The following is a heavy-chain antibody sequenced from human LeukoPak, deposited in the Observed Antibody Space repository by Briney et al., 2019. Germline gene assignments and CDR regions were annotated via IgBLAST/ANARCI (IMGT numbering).Heavy chain of an antibody. Sequence: GGSLRLSCAASGFTFSTYGMHWVRQAPGKGLEWEAVISYDVSNKYYADSVKGRFTISRDNSKNTLYLQMNSLRAEDTAVYYCAKDHLGTSDSYFDYWGQGTLVTVSS. V-gene: IGHV3-30*18. CDR1: GFTFSTYG. D-gene: IGHD4-23*01. J-gene: IGHJ4*02. CDR3: AKDHLGTSDSYFDY. CDR2: ISYDVSNK.